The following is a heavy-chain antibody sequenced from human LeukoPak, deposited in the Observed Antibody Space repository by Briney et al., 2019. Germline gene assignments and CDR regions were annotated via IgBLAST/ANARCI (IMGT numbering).Heavy chain of an antibody. CDR2: ISGSGGST. Sequence: GGSLRLSCAASGFTFSSYAMSWVRQAPGKGLEWVSAISGSGGSTYYADSVKGRFTISRDSSKNTLYLQMNSLRAEDTAVYYCAKGSGYYPEGSDYCGQGTLVTVSS. J-gene: IGHJ4*02. CDR1: GFTFSSYA. V-gene: IGHV3-23*01. CDR3: AKGSGYYPEGSDY. D-gene: IGHD3-22*01.